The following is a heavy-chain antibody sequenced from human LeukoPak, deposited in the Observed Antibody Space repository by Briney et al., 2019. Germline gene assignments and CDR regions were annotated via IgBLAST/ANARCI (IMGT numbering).Heavy chain of an antibody. CDR1: GYTFTSYG. Sequence: GASVTVSCKASGYTFTSYGISWVRQAPGQGLEWMGWTSAYNGNTNYAQKLQGRVTMTTDTSTSTAYMELRSLRSDDTAVYYCARYVVATIRYMDVWGKGTTVTVSS. CDR2: TSAYNGNT. V-gene: IGHV1-18*01. CDR3: ARYVVATIRYMDV. D-gene: IGHD5-12*01. J-gene: IGHJ6*03.